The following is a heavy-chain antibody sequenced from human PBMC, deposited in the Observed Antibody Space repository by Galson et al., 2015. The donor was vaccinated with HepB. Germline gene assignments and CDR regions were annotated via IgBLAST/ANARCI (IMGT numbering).Heavy chain of an antibody. CDR2: ISYDGSNK. Sequence: SLRLSCAASGFTFSSYGMHWVRQAPGKGLEWVAVISYDGSNKYYADSVKGRFTISRDNSKNTLYLQMNSLRAEDTAVYYCARSREGIAVAGYYFDYWGQGTLVTVSS. CDR1: GFTFSSYG. D-gene: IGHD6-19*01. J-gene: IGHJ4*02. CDR3: ARSREGIAVAGYYFDY. V-gene: IGHV3-30*03.